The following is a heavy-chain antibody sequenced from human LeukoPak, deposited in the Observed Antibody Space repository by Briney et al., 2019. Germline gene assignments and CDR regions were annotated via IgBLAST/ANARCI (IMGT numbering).Heavy chain of an antibody. CDR1: GSSISSSSYY. V-gene: IGHV4-39*01. Sequence: KASETLSLTCTVSGSSISSSSYYWGWIRQPPGKGLEWIGSIYYSGSTYYNPSLKSRVTISVDTSKNQLSLKLSSVTAADTAVYYCARHRDRYSSSSFGYWGQGTLVTVSS. CDR2: IYYSGST. D-gene: IGHD6-6*01. J-gene: IGHJ4*02. CDR3: ARHRDRYSSSSFGY.